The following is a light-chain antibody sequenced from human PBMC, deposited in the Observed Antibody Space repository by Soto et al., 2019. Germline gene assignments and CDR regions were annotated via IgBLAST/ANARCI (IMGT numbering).Light chain of an antibody. CDR1: SSDVGSYNL. Sequence: QSVLTQPASVSGSPGQSITISCTGTSSDVGSYNLVSWYQQHPGKAPKRMIYEGSKRPSGVSNRFSGSKSGNTASLTISGLQAEDEADYYCCSYAGSSYVFGTGTKGTVL. J-gene: IGLJ1*01. CDR2: EGS. V-gene: IGLV2-23*01. CDR3: CSYAGSSYV.